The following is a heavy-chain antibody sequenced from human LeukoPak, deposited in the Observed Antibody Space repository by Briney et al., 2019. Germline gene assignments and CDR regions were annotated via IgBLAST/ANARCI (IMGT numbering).Heavy chain of an antibody. D-gene: IGHD6-13*01. V-gene: IGHV3-7*01. J-gene: IGHJ4*01. Sequence: PGGSLRLSCVISGFTFSDYWMNWVRQAPGKGLEWVASINQNGAERSYVDSVKGRFTISRDNPRNSLHLQMNSLRAEDTAVYYCARDGTAAGLYFDLWGQGTLVTVSS. CDR3: ARDGTAAGLYFDL. CDR1: GFTFSDYW. CDR2: INQNGAER.